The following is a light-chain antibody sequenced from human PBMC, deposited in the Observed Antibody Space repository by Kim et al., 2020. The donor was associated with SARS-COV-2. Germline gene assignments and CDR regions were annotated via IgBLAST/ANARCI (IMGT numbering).Light chain of an antibody. CDR2: GAS. V-gene: IGKV3-15*01. CDR3: QQYGVSPWT. CDR1: QSVSSN. J-gene: IGKJ1*01. Sequence: EIVMTQSPATLSVSPGERATLSCRASQSVSSNLAWYQQKPGQAPRLLIYGASTRATGTPARFSGSGSGTEFTLTISRLEPEDFAVYFCQQYGVSPWTFGQGTKVDIK.